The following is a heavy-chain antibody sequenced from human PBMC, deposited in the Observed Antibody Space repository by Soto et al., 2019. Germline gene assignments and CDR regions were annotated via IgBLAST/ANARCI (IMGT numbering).Heavy chain of an antibody. CDR3: ARQQIPGELTAFDI. Sequence: PWSGAEGKFASLGSGWVRQMPGKGLEWMGIIYPGDSDTRYTPSFQGQVTISADKSIGTAYLQWSSLKASDTAMYYCARQQIPGELTAFDIWGQGTMVTVSS. J-gene: IGHJ3*02. CDR2: IYPGDSDT. CDR1: EGKFASLG. D-gene: IGHD1-26*01. V-gene: IGHV5-51*01.